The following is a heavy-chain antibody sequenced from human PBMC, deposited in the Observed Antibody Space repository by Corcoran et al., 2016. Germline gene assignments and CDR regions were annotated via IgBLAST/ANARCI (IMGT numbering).Heavy chain of an antibody. CDR1: GFTFSSYS. D-gene: IGHD6-6*01. J-gene: IGHJ6*02. Sequence: EVQRVESGGGLGKPGGSLRRSCAASGFTFSSYSMNWVRQAPGQGLEWVSSISSSSYIYYADSVKGRFTISRDNAKNSLYPQMNSLRAEETVVYYCARDQRQLAYGMDVWGQGTTVTVSS. V-gene: IGHV3-21*01. CDR2: ISSSSYI. CDR3: ARDQRQLAYGMDV.